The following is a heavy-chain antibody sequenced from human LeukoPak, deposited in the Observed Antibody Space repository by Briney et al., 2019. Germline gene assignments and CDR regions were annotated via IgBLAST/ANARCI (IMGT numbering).Heavy chain of an antibody. CDR3: ARHFRSSGYYDY. CDR2: IYYSGST. D-gene: IGHD3-22*01. J-gene: IGHJ4*02. V-gene: IGHV4-39*01. CDR1: GGSISTTTYY. Sequence: PSETLSHTCTVSGGSISTTTYYWGWIRQPPGKGLEWIGSIYYSGSTYYNPSLKSRVTISVDTSKNQFSLILNSVTAADTAVYYCARHFRSSGYYDYWGQGTQVTVSS.